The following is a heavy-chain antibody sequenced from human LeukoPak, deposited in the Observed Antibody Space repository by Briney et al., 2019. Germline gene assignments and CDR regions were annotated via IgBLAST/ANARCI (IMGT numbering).Heavy chain of an antibody. V-gene: IGHV3-30*18. D-gene: IGHD3-10*01. CDR3: VKDSTTTWFGGDSK. J-gene: IGHJ4*02. Sequence: GGSLRLSCAASGFTFSYYGLHWVRQAPGKGLEWVALISTDGSNKNYADSVKGRFTISRDNSKNTLYLQMNSLRAEDTAVYYCVKDSTTTWFGGDSKWGQGTLVTVSS. CDR1: GFTFSYYG. CDR2: ISTDGSNK.